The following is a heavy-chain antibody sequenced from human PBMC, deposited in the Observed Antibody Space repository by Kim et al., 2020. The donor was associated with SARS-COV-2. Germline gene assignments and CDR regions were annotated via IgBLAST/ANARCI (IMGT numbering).Heavy chain of an antibody. CDR1: GYSFTSYW. CDR2: IYRGDSDT. V-gene: IGHV5-51*01. J-gene: IGHJ4*02. D-gene: IGHD3-22*01. CDR3: ARHGVYYDSSGYYPSPHFDY. Sequence: GESLKISCKGSGYSFTSYWIGWVRQMPGKGMEWMGIIYRGDSDTRYSPSFQGQVTISADKSISTAYLQWSSLKASDTAMYYCARHGVYYDSSGYYPSPHFDYWGAGTLVSASS.